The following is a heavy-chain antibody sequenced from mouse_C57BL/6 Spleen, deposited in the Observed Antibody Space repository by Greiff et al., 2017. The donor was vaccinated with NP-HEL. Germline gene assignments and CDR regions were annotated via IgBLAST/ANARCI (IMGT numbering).Heavy chain of an antibody. V-gene: IGHV1-82*01. CDR3: ARSSYYGSSRY. D-gene: IGHD1-1*01. J-gene: IGHJ2*01. CDR2: IYPGDGDT. Sequence: QVQLQQSGPELVKPGASVKISCKASGYAFSSSWMNWVKQRPGQGLEWIGRIYPGDGDTNYNGKFKGKATLTADKSSSTAYMQLSSLTSEDSAVYFCARSSYYGSSRYWGQGTTLTVSS. CDR1: GYAFSSSW.